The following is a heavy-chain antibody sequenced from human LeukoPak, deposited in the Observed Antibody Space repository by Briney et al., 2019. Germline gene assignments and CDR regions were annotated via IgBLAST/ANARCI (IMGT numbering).Heavy chain of an antibody. Sequence: GASVKVSCKASGGTFSSYAISWVRQAPGQGLEWMGGIIPIFGTANYAQKFQGRVTITADESTSTAYMELSSLRSEDTAVYYCARVLMATRSGYYMDVWGKGATVTISS. CDR2: IIPIFGTA. CDR1: GGTFSSYA. V-gene: IGHV1-69*13. CDR3: ARVLMATRSGYYMDV. J-gene: IGHJ6*03. D-gene: IGHD5-24*01.